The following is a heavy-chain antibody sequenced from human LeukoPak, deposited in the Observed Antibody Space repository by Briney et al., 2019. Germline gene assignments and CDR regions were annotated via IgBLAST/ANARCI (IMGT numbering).Heavy chain of an antibody. CDR1: GGSISSYY. Sequence: SETLSLTCTVSGGSISSYYWSWVRQPPGKGLEWIGYIYYSGSTNYNPSLKSRVTISVDTSKNQFSLKLSSVTAADTAVYYCARGGRNTAMVLGFDSWGQGTLVTVSS. CDR2: IYYSGST. D-gene: IGHD5-18*01. CDR3: ARGGRNTAMVLGFDS. V-gene: IGHV4-59*01. J-gene: IGHJ5*01.